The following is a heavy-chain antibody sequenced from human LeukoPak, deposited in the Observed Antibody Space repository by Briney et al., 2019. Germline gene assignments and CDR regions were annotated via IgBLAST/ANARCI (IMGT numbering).Heavy chain of an antibody. Sequence: GGSLRLSCAASGFTVSSNYMSWVRQAPGKGLEWVSVIYSGGSTYYADSVKGRFTISRVNSKNTLYLQMNSLRAEDTAVYYCARVGTGYDYDYYGMDVWGQGTTVTVSS. D-gene: IGHD5-12*01. CDR1: GFTVSSNY. CDR2: IYSGGST. V-gene: IGHV3-66*02. J-gene: IGHJ6*02. CDR3: ARVGTGYDYDYYGMDV.